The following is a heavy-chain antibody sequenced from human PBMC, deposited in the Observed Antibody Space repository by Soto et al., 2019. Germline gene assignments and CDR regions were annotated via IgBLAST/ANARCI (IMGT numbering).Heavy chain of an antibody. CDR3: VRAFADVQE. D-gene: IGHD1-1*01. J-gene: IGHJ4*02. Sequence: PSVTLSLPCSLDPRPFNGYYCPRVRQPPGKVLERSDEVGPSEITNYNRSLESRETMSVETSKKKIFLKVTSLTAADTAVYCCVRAFADVQEWGQGTRVAVSS. CDR1: PRPFNGYY. CDR2: VGPSEIT. V-gene: IGHV4-34*01.